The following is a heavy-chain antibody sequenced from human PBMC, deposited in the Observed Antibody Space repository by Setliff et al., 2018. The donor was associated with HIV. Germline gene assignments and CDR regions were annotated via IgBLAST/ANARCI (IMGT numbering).Heavy chain of an antibody. CDR2: ISGSGGST. J-gene: IGHJ4*02. V-gene: IGHV3-23*01. CDR3: ARSRPYNSALDY. CDR1: GFTFNTYA. D-gene: IGHD6-25*01. Sequence: GGSLRLSCAASGFTFNTYAMSWVRQAPGKGLEWVSVISGSGGSTYHRDSVKGRFTLSRDNSKNTVYLQVGSLRPDDTAMYYCARSRPYNSALDYWGQGTLVTVSS.